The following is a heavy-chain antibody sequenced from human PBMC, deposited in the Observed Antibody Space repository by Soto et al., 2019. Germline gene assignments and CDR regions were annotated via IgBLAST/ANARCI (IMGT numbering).Heavy chain of an antibody. V-gene: IGHV4-59*12. CDR3: AMTETTLYNWFDP. D-gene: IGHD4-4*01. J-gene: IGHJ5*02. CDR2: IYYSGST. CDR1: GGSISGYY. Sequence: QVQLQESGPGLVKPSETLSLTCTVSGGSISGYYWTWIRQSPGKGLEWIGHIYYSGSTKYNASLKSRLTMSVDKSKNQFSLRLSSVTAADTAVYYCAMTETTLYNWFDPWGQGTLVTVSS.